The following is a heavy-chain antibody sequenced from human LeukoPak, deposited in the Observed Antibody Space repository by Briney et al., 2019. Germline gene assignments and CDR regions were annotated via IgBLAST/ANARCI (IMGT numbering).Heavy chain of an antibody. CDR2: ISWNSGSM. J-gene: IGHJ6*02. CDR3: ARGLPNYYGMDV. V-gene: IGHV3-9*01. CDR1: GFTFDDYA. Sequence: GRSLRLSCAASGFTFDDYAMHWVRQAPGKGLEWVSGISWNSGSMDYADSVKGRFTISRDNAKNTVYLQMNSLRTEDTAVYYCARGLPNYYGMDVWGQGTTVTVSS.